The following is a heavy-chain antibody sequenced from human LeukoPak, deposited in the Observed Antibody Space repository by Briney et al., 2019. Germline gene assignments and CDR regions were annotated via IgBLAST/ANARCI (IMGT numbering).Heavy chain of an antibody. D-gene: IGHD6-19*01. Sequence: GGSLRLSCAASGFTFDDYSMNWVRQAPGKGLEWVSFISGGETAQYADSVKGRFTISRDNSRNTLYLQMNSLRAEDTAVYYCARAVAGNFDYWGRGTLVTVSS. V-gene: IGHV3-69-1*01. J-gene: IGHJ4*02. CDR3: ARAVAGNFDY. CDR2: ISGGETA. CDR1: GFTFDDYS.